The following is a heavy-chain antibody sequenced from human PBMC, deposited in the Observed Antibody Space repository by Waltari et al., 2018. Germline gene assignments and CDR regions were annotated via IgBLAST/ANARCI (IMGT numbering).Heavy chain of an antibody. V-gene: IGHV3-66*02. Sequence: EVQLVESGGGLVQPGGSLRLSCAASGFTVSSNYMSWVRQAPGKGLEWVSVIYSGGSTYYTDSVKGRFTISRDNSKNTLYLQMNSLRAKDTAVYYCARERGTLYVMDVWGQGTTVTVSS. CDR2: IYSGGST. J-gene: IGHJ6*02. CDR1: GFTVSSNY. CDR3: ARERGTLYVMDV.